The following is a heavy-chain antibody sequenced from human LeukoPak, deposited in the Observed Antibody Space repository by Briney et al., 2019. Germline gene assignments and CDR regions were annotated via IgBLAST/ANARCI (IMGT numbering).Heavy chain of an antibody. CDR2: IIPIFGTA. CDR3: ARRTLEAYCGGGCYSGFDY. CDR1: GGTFSSYA. J-gene: IGHJ4*02. Sequence: GASVKVSCKASGGTFSSYAISWVRQAPGQGLEWMGGIIPIFGTANYAQKFQGRVTITTDESTSTAYMELSSLRSEDTAVYYCARRTLEAYCGGGCYSGFDYWGQGTLVTVSS. D-gene: IGHD2-21*01. V-gene: IGHV1-69*05.